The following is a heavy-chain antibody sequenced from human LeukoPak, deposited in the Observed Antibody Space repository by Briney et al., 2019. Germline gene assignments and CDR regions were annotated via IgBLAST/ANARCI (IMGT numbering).Heavy chain of an antibody. J-gene: IGHJ4*02. CDR2: ISGRDGNT. CDR3: AKDRIVMSGFFDY. V-gene: IGHV3-23*01. Sequence: GGSLRLSCAASGFTFSSYAMGWVRQAPGKGLEWVSGISGRDGNTYYADSVKGRFTISRDNSKNTLYLQMISLRVEDTAIYYCAKDRIVMSGFFDYWGQGTLVTVSS. CDR1: GFTFSSYA. D-gene: IGHD6-19*01.